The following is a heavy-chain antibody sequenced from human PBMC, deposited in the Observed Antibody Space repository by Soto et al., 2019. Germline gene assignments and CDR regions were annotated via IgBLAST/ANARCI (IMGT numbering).Heavy chain of an antibody. V-gene: IGHV4-39*07. CDR3: ARDKITGLFDY. CDR2: IYYSGTT. Sequence: SETLSLTCTVSGGSISSSRHDWGWIRQPPGKGLEWIGYIYYSGTTYSNPSLKSRVTISVDTSKNQFSLKLTSVTAADTAVYYCARDKITGLFDYWGQGTLVTVSS. D-gene: IGHD2-8*02. CDR1: GGSISSSRHD. J-gene: IGHJ4*02.